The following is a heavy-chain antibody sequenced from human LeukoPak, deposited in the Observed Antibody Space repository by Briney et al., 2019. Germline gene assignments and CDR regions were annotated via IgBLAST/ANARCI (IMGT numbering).Heavy chain of an antibody. CDR2: IYPGDSDT. J-gene: IGHJ5*02. Sequence: GESLKISCKASGYRFTSYWIGWVRQMPGKGLEWMGIIYPGDSDTRYSPSLQGQVTISADKSISTAYLQWSSLKALDTAMYYCARRELGQNWFDPWGQGTLVTVSS. D-gene: IGHD7-27*01. CDR1: GYRFTSYW. V-gene: IGHV5-51*01. CDR3: ARRELGQNWFDP.